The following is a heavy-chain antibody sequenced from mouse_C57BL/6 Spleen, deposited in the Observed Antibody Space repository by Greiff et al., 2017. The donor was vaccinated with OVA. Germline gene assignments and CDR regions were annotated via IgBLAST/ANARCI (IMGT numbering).Heavy chain of an antibody. D-gene: IGHD1-1*01. CDR1: GFTFSDYY. CDR3: ARGVYGSSSWFAY. J-gene: IGHJ3*01. V-gene: IGHV5-12*01. Sequence: EVQVVESGGGLVQPGGSLKLSCAASGFTFSDYYMYWVRQTPEKRLEWVAYISNGGGSTYYPDTVKGRFTISRDNAKNTLYLQMSRLKSEDTAMYYCARGVYGSSSWFAYWGQGTLVTVSA. CDR2: ISNGGGST.